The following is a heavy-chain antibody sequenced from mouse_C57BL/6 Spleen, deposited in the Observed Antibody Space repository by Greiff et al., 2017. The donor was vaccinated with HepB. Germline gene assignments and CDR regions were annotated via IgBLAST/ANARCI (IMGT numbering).Heavy chain of an antibody. Sequence: EVQGVESGGGLVQPKGSLKLSCAASGFTFNTYAMHWVRQAPGKGLEWVARIRSKSSNYATYYADSVKDRFTISRDDSQSMLYLQMNNLKTEDTAMYYCVRGGVYYYGSSYDYAMDYWGQGTSVTVSS. CDR1: GFTFNTYA. V-gene: IGHV10-3*01. CDR3: VRGGVYYYGSSYDYAMDY. D-gene: IGHD1-1*01. J-gene: IGHJ4*01. CDR2: IRSKSSNYAT.